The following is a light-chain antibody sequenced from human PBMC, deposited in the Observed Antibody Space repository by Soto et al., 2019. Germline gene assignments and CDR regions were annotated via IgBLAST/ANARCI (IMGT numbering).Light chain of an antibody. V-gene: IGKV1-39*01. CDR1: QTISTF. J-gene: IGKJ4*01. CDR3: QQTYSTLVS. Sequence: DIQMTQSPSSLSASVGDRVTITCRSSQTISTFLHWFQQKPGKAPNLLIYDAPSLQSGVPSRFSGSGSGTDFTLTISSLQHEDFGTYYCQQTYSTLVSLGGGTKA. CDR2: DAP.